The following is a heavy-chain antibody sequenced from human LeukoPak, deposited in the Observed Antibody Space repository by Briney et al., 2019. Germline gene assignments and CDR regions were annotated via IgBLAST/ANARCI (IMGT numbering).Heavy chain of an antibody. Sequence: GGSLRLSCAASGFTFSSYAMSWVRQAPGKGLEWVSVIYSGGSTYYADSVKGRFTISRHNSKNTLYLQMNSLRAEDTAVYYCARDSTSRYYYYGMDVWGQGTTVTVSS. CDR3: ARDSTSRYYYYGMDV. CDR2: IYSGGST. V-gene: IGHV3-53*04. J-gene: IGHJ6*02. CDR1: GFTFSSYA. D-gene: IGHD3-10*01.